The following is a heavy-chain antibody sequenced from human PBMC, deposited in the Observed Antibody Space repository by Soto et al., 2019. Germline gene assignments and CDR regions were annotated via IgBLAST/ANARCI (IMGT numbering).Heavy chain of an antibody. D-gene: IGHD2-15*01. CDR1: GGSISSGGYY. CDR2: IYYSGST. J-gene: IGHJ6*02. V-gene: IGHV4-31*03. Sequence: SETLSLTCTVSGGSISSGGYYWSWIRQHPGKGLEWIGYIYYSGSTYYNPSLKSRVTISVDTSKNQFSLKLSSVTAADTAVYYCARDRVVVVVAATRGYYYHGMDVWGQGTTVTVSS. CDR3: ARDRVVVVVAATRGYYYHGMDV.